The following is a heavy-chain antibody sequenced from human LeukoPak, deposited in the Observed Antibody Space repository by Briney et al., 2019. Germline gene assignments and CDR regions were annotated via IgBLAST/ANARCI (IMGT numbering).Heavy chain of an antibody. J-gene: IGHJ4*02. Sequence: GGSLRLSCAASGFTFDDYGMSWVRQAPGKGLEWVSGINWNGGSTGYADSVKGRFTISRDNAKNSLYLQMNSLRAEDTALYHCARFPAYDLWSGYYDYWGQGTLVTVSS. CDR3: ARFPAYDLWSGYYDY. CDR2: INWNGGST. D-gene: IGHD3-3*01. CDR1: GFTFDDYG. V-gene: IGHV3-20*01.